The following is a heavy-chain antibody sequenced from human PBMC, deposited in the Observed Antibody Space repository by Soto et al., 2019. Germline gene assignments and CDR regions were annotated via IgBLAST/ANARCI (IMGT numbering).Heavy chain of an antibody. CDR1: GFTFSSYA. Sequence: GGSLRLSCAASGFTFSSYAMHWVRQAPGKGLEYVSAISSNGGSTYYANSVKGRFTISRDNSKNTLYLQMGSLRAEDMAVYYCARGGLIVGATKGRAFDIWGQGTMVTVSS. D-gene: IGHD1-26*01. J-gene: IGHJ3*02. CDR2: ISSNGGST. CDR3: ARGGLIVGATKGRAFDI. V-gene: IGHV3-64*01.